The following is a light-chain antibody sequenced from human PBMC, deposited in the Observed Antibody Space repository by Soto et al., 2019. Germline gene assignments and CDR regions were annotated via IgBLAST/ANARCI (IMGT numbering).Light chain of an antibody. CDR1: QAVGTW. Sequence: DIQMTQSPSFVSASVGDRVTITCRAGQAVGTWVAWYQQKPGGAPKLLIYAASTLQSGVPSRFSRSASGTAFHLPMRSLQPQDFATYYCQHANSFPSTLGGGTKVDIK. J-gene: IGKJ4*01. CDR3: QHANSFPST. CDR2: AAS. V-gene: IGKV1-12*01.